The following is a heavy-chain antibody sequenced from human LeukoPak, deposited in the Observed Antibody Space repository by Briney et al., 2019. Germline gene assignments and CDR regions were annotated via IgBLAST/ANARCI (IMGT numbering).Heavy chain of an antibody. CDR2: IYYSGST. CDR3: ARDCSSTSCYDGYYYMDV. D-gene: IGHD2-2*01. V-gene: IGHV4-61*01. Sequence: SETLSLTCAVSGGSISSNSYYWGWIRQPPGKGLEWIGYIYYSGSTNYNPSLKSRVTISVDTSKTQFSLKLSSVTAADTAVYYCARDCSSTSCYDGYYYMDVWGKGTTVTVSS. J-gene: IGHJ6*03. CDR1: GGSISSNSYY.